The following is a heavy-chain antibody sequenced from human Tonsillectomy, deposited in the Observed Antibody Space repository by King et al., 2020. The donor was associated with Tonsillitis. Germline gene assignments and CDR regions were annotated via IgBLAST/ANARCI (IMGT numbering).Heavy chain of an antibody. CDR3: ARGGIVAGWFDP. CDR2: INPSSGST. D-gene: IGHD2-21*01. J-gene: IGHJ5*02. V-gene: IGHV1-46*01. CDR1: GYTFTNYY. Sequence: VQLVESGAEVKKPGASVKVSCKASGYTFTNYYMHWVRQAPGQGLEWMGIINPSSGSTNSAQKFQGRVTMTRDTSTSTVYMDLSSLRSEDTAVYYCARGGIVAGWFDPWGQGTLVTVSS.